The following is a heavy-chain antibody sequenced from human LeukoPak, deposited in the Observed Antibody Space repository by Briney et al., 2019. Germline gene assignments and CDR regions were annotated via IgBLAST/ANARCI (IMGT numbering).Heavy chain of an antibody. CDR1: GFTFSSHG. D-gene: IGHD3-22*01. J-gene: IGHJ4*02. CDR3: ARDWGYYDSSDPVGY. V-gene: IGHV3-30*03. CDR2: ISYDGSNK. Sequence: GVSLRLSCAASGFTFSSHGMHWVRQAPGKGLEWVAVISYDGSNKYYADSVKGRFTISRDNAKNSMYLQMSSLRADDTAVYYCARDWGYYDSSDPVGYWGRGTLVTVSS.